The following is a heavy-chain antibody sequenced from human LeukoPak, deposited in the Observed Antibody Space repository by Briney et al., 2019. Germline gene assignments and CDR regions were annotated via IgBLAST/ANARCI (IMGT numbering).Heavy chain of an antibody. Sequence: SETLSLTCTVSGGSITSYYWSWIRQPPGKGLEWIGYIYYSGNTNYNPSLKSRVTMSVDTSKNQFSLKLSSVTAADTAVYYCARGDYYASGSHWAPFDNWGQGTLVTVSS. V-gene: IGHV4-59*08. D-gene: IGHD3-10*01. CDR3: ARGDYYASGSHWAPFDN. J-gene: IGHJ4*02. CDR1: GGSITSYY. CDR2: IYYSGNT.